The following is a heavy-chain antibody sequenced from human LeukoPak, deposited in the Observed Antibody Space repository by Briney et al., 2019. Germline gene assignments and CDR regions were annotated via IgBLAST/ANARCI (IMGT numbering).Heavy chain of an antibody. CDR1: GYSFTSYW. D-gene: IGHD5-24*01. CDR3: ARTRRMATTPFDP. CDR2: IYPGDSDT. J-gene: IGHJ5*02. V-gene: IGHV5-51*01. Sequence: GESLKISCKGSGYSFTSYWIGWVRQMPGKGLEWMGIIYPGDSDTRYSPSFQGQVSISADKSISTAYLQWSSLKASDTAMYYCARTRRMATTPFDPWGQGTLVTVSS.